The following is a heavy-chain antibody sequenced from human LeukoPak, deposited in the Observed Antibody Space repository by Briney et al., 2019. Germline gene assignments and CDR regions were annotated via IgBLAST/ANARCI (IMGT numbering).Heavy chain of an antibody. CDR3: ASGIAVAGRGKYYFDY. D-gene: IGHD6-19*01. J-gene: IGHJ4*02. V-gene: IGHV1-69*05. CDR1: GGTFSSYA. CDR2: IIPIFGTA. Sequence: ASVKVSCKASGGTFSSYAISWVRQAPGQGLEWMGGIIPIFGTANYAQKFQGRVTITTDESTSTAYMELNSLRSEDTAVYYCASGIAVAGRGKYYFDYWGQGTLVTVSS.